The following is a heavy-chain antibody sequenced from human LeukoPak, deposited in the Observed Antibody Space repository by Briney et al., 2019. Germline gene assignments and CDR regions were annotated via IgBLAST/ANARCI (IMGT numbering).Heavy chain of an antibody. V-gene: IGHV3-30*02. D-gene: IGHD2-2*01. CDR2: IRYDGSFK. J-gene: IGHJ6*03. CDR3: ANHCTRTSCHPPGNYYYYIDV. CDR1: GFTFSAYG. Sequence: GGSLRLSCMASGFTFSAYGMHWVRQAPGKGLEWVSYIRYDGSFKFYADSVKGRFVISRDNSKNTLFLQMNSLRADDTAIYYCANHCTRTSCHPPGNYYYYIDVWGKGTTVTVSS.